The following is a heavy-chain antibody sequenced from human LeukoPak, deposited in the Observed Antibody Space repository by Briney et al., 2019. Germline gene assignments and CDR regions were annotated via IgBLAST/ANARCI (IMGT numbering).Heavy chain of an antibody. CDR3: ARRVGSTTAFDY. J-gene: IGHJ4*02. D-gene: IGHD2-2*01. CDR1: GYSFTTYW. CDR2: IYPGDSHT. V-gene: IGHV5-51*01. Sequence: GESLKISCKVSGYSFTTYWIGWVRQMPGKGLEWMGIIYPGDSHTRYSPSYQGQVTISADKSISTAYLQWSSLKASDTAMYYCARRVGSTTAFDYWGQGTLVTVSS.